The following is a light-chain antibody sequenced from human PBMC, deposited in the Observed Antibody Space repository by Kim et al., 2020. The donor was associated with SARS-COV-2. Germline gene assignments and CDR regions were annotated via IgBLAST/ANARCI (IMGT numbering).Light chain of an antibody. CDR2: HAF. Sequence: PEERATIACTDSQSIGTDLAWDQQKPGQTPRLLIYHAFTRATGIPARISGSGSGTEFTLTISSLQSEDFAVYYCQQYNDWPLTFGGGNKLEI. CDR1: QSIGTD. CDR3: QQYNDWPLT. J-gene: IGKJ4*01. V-gene: IGKV3D-15*01.